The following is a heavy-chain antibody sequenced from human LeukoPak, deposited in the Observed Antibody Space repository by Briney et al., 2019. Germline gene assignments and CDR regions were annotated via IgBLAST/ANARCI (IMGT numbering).Heavy chain of an antibody. CDR3: ARIDYGDLGFYFDH. J-gene: IGHJ4*02. CDR2: IYYSGST. Sequence: PSETLSLTCTVSGGSISSHYWSWIRQPPGKGLEWIGYIYYSGSTNYNPSLKSRVTISVDTSKNQFSLKLSSVTAADTAVYYCARIDYGDLGFYFDHWGQGTLVTVSS. CDR1: GGSISSHY. V-gene: IGHV4-59*11. D-gene: IGHD4-17*01.